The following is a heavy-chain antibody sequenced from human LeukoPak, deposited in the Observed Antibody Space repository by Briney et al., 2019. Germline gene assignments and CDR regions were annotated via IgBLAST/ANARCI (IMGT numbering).Heavy chain of an antibody. CDR3: ARGGYSYVNYFDY. CDR2: IYYSGST. V-gene: IGHV4-59*01. CDR1: GGSTSSYY. J-gene: IGHJ4*02. D-gene: IGHD5-18*01. Sequence: SETLSLTCTVSGGSTSSYYWNWIRQPPGKGLEWIGYIYYSGSTSYNPSLKSRVTILVDKSKNQFSLKLSSVTAADTAVYYCARGGYSYVNYFDYWGQGTLVTVSS.